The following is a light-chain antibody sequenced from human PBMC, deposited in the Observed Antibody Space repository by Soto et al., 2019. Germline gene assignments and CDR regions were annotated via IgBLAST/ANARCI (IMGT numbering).Light chain of an antibody. CDR1: SGDVGTYNR. J-gene: IGLJ2*01. CDR3: SSYTSSTPVV. CDR2: EVT. Sequence: QSVLTQPPSVSGSPGQSVTISCTGTSGDVGTYNRVSWYQQPPGTAPKLMIYEVTNRPSGVPARFSGSKSGNTASLTISGLQAEDEADYYCSSYTSSTPVVFGGGTKLTVL. V-gene: IGLV2-18*02.